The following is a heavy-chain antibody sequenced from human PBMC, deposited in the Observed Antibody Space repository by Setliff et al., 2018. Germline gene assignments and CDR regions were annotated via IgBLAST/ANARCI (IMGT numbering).Heavy chain of an antibody. CDR2: ISHSGNT. J-gene: IGHJ5*01. CDR1: GESFSGYF. D-gene: IGHD1-26*01. V-gene: IGHV4-34*01. CDR3: ASRRTGPGGWFDY. Sequence: SETLSLTCAVYGESFSGYFWSWIRQTPEKGLEWIGEISHSGNTNYNPSFKSRVTISVDTSKNQFSLKLTSVTAADTAIYYCASRRTGPGGWFDYWGQGTLVTVSS.